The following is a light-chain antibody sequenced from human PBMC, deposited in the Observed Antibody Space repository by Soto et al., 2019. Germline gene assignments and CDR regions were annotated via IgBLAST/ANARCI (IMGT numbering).Light chain of an antibody. J-gene: IGKJ4*01. Sequence: IVMTQSPATLSVAPGERVTFSCRASQGISRKVAWYQHKPGQAPRLLISGASTRATGIPARFSGSGSGTEFTLTISSLQSEDCAIYYCQQYHTWPITFGGGTKVEIK. V-gene: IGKV3-15*01. CDR1: QGISRK. CDR2: GAS. CDR3: QQYHTWPIT.